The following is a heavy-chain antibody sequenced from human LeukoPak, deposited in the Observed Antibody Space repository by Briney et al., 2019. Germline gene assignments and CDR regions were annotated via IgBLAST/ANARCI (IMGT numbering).Heavy chain of an antibody. J-gene: IGHJ4*02. D-gene: IGHD3-22*01. CDR1: GFTFSSYA. V-gene: IGHV3-23*01. CDR2: VSGGGGST. Sequence: GGSLRLSCAASGFTFSSYAMSWVRQAPGKGLEWVSTVSGGGGSTYYADSVKGRFTISRDNSKNTLYLQMNSLRAEDTAVYYCAKGSDSSGYYLTNMDYFDYWGQGTLVTVSS. CDR3: AKGSDSSGYYLTNMDYFDY.